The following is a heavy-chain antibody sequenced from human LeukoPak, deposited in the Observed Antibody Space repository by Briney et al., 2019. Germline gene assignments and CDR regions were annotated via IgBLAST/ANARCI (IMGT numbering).Heavy chain of an antibody. CDR2: ISSNGSNT. CDR1: GFTFSNHA. CDR3: AREDGYLPYFDY. V-gene: IGHV3-64*01. D-gene: IGHD5-24*01. Sequence: GGSLRLSCAASGFTFSNHAVHWVRQAPGKGLEYVSAISSNGSNTYYANTVKGRFTISRDNSKNTLYLQMGSLRVEDMAVYYCAREDGYLPYFDYWGQGILVTVSS. J-gene: IGHJ4*02.